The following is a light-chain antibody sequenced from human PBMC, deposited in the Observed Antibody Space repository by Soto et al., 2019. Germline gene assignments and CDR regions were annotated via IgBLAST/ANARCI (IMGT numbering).Light chain of an antibody. CDR3: SSYTSSSFVV. CDR1: SSDIGNYDF. J-gene: IGLJ2*01. V-gene: IGLV2-14*01. Sequence: QSVLTQPASVSGSPGQSITISCTGTSSDIGNYDFVSWYQQVPGTAPKAMIYEVSSRPSGVSNRFSGSKSGNTASLTISGLQAEDEADYYCSSYTSSSFVVFGGGTKLTVL. CDR2: EVS.